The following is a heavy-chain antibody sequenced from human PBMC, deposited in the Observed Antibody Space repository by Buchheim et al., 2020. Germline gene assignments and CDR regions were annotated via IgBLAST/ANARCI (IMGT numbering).Heavy chain of an antibody. D-gene: IGHD5-12*01. CDR3: ASGYSGYE. CDR2: IYYSGST. V-gene: IGHV4-59*05. CDR1: GGSINNFY. Sequence: QVQLQESGPGLVKPSETLSLTCTVSGGSINNFYWSWLRQPPGKGLEWIGSIYYSGSTYYNPSLKSRVTISVDTSKNQFSLKLSSVTAADTAVYYCASGYSGYEWGQGTL. J-gene: IGHJ4*02.